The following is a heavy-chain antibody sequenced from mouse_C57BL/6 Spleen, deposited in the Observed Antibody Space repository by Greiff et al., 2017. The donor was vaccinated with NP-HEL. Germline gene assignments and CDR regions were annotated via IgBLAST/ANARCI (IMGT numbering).Heavy chain of an antibody. J-gene: IGHJ4*01. D-gene: IGHD1-1*01. Sequence: VQLQQPGAELVKPGASVKLSCKASGYTFTSYWMHWVKQRPGQGLEWIGMIHPNSGSTNYNEKFKSKATLTVDKSSSTAYMQLSSLTSEDSAVYYCAREGTVVATDAMDYWGQGTSVTVSS. CDR2: IHPNSGST. CDR3: AREGTVVATDAMDY. CDR1: GYTFTSYW. V-gene: IGHV1-64*01.